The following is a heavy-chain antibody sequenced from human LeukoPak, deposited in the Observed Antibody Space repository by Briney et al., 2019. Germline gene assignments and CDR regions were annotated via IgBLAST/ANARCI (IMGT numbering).Heavy chain of an antibody. CDR3: ARDLYNWNS. D-gene: IGHD1-20*01. CDR2: IYYSGNT. CDR1: GGSISSYY. J-gene: IGHJ4*02. Sequence: SETLSRTCTVSGGSISSYYWSWIRQPPGKGLEGSGFIYYSGNTNYNPSLKSRVTISVDTSKNQFSLKLSSVTAADTAVYYCARDLYNWNSWGQGTLVTVSS. V-gene: IGHV4-59*01.